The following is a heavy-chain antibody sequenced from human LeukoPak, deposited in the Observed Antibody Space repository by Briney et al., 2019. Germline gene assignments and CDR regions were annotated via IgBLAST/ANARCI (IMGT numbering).Heavy chain of an antibody. CDR1: GFTFSRYW. V-gene: IGHV3-74*03. CDR2: ISPDGSTT. Sequence: GGSLRLSCAASGFTFSRYWMHWVRQAPGKGLMWVSRISPDGSTTLYADSVKGRFTISRDNAKNTLYLQMNSLGAEDTAVYYCARDQSLLYFDYWGQGTLVTVSS. CDR3: ARDQSLLYFDY. J-gene: IGHJ4*02. D-gene: IGHD2-15*01.